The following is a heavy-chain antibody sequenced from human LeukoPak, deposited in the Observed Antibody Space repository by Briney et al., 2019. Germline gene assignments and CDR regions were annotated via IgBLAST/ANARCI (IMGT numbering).Heavy chain of an antibody. J-gene: IGHJ3*02. Sequence: SETLSLTCTVSGGSISSYYWSWIRQPPGKGLEWIGYIYYSGSTNYNPSLKSRVTISVDTSKNQFSLKLSSVTAADTATYYCAHRRVLSRVKGDAFDIWGQGTMVTVSS. CDR2: IYYSGST. D-gene: IGHD3-16*02. CDR1: GGSISSYY. V-gene: IGHV4-59*01. CDR3: AHRRVLSRVKGDAFDI.